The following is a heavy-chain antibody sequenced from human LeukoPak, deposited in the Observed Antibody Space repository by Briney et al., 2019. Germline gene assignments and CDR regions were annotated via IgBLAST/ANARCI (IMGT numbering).Heavy chain of an antibody. D-gene: IGHD7-27*01. CDR2: IYYSGST. CDR3: ARYWDRRTGGGPDAFDI. J-gene: IGHJ3*02. Sequence: PSETLSLTCTVSGGSISSYYWSWIRQPPGKGLEWIGYIYYSGSTSYNPSLKSRVTISVDTSKNQFSLKLSSVTAADTAVYYCARYWDRRTGGGPDAFDIWGQGTMVTVSS. V-gene: IGHV4-59*01. CDR1: GGSISSYY.